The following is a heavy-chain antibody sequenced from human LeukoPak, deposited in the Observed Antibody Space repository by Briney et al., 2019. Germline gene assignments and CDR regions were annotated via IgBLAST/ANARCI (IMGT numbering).Heavy chain of an antibody. CDR1: GFTFDDYA. CDR2: MSWNSGNR. CDR3: AKDTTHYSGSGTYLRY. Sequence: GGSLRLSCAASGFTFDDYAMHWVRQAPGKGLEWVSGMSWNSGNRGYADSANGPFPISRDNATHSTYLQMNSLRAEDTASSYCAKDTTHYSGSGTYLRYWGQGTLVTVSS. V-gene: IGHV3-9*01. D-gene: IGHD3-10*01. J-gene: IGHJ4*02.